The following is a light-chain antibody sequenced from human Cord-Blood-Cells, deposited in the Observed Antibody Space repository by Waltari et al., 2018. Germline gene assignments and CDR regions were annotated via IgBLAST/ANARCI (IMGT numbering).Light chain of an antibody. Sequence: TSSDVGSYNYVSWYQQHPGTVPKPMIYNVNTQPSWVPDRFSGSKSGNTASMTISGLQSEDEADYYCAAWDDSLNGPVFGGGTKLTVL. CDR1: SSDVGSYNY. J-gene: IGLJ3*02. CDR2: NVN. V-gene: IGLV2-11*01. CDR3: AAWDDSLNGPV.